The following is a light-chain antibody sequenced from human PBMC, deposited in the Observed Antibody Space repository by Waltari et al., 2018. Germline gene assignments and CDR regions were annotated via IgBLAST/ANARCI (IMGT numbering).Light chain of an antibody. V-gene: IGKV1-5*01. J-gene: IGKJ3*01. CDR1: QSISSW. Sequence: DIQMTQSPSTLSASVGDRVTITCRASQSISSWLAWDQQKPGKAPKLLIYDASSVESGVPSRFSGSGSGTEVTLTISSLQPDDFATYYCQQYNSYSPEVTFGPGTKVDIK. CDR2: DAS. CDR3: QQYNSYSPEVT.